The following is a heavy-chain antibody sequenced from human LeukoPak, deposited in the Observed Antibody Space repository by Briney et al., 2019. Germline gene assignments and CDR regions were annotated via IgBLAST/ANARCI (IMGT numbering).Heavy chain of an antibody. CDR1: GYTFTSYY. Sequence: ASVKVSCKASGYTFTSYYMHWVRQAPGQGLEWMGWINPNSGGTNYAQKLQGRVTMTRDTSISTAYMELSRLRSDDTAVYYCARVRVGATSIDYWGQGTLVTVSS. D-gene: IGHD1-26*01. CDR3: ARVRVGATSIDY. V-gene: IGHV1-2*02. CDR2: INPNSGGT. J-gene: IGHJ4*02.